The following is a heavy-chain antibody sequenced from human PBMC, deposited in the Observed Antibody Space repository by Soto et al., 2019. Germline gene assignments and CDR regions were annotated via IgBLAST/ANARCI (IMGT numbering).Heavy chain of an antibody. D-gene: IGHD5-12*01. J-gene: IGHJ3*01. Sequence: PGGSLRLSCAASGFTFSSYWMHWVRQVPGKGLVWVSRTNFDGSDTIYADSVKGRFTVSRDNAKNTLYLQMNSLRAEDTAVYYCVRDLDGYNFWGQGTMVTVSS. V-gene: IGHV3-74*01. CDR1: GFTFSSYW. CDR3: VRDLDGYNF. CDR2: TNFDGSDT.